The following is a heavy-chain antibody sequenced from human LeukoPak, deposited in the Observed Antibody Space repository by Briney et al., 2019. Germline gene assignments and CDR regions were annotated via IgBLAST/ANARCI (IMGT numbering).Heavy chain of an antibody. CDR3: ARDPHGDYVDY. J-gene: IGHJ4*02. Sequence: GGSLRLSCAASGFTFSSYWMSWVRQAPGKGLEWVANIRQDGSEKYYVDSVKGRFTISRDNAKNSLYLQMNSLRAEDTAVYYCARDPHGDYVDYWGQGTLVTVSS. V-gene: IGHV3-7*01. CDR1: GFTFSSYW. D-gene: IGHD4-17*01. CDR2: IRQDGSEK.